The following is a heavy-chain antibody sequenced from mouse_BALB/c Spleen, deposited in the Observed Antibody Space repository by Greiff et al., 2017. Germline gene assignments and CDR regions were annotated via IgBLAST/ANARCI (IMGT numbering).Heavy chain of an antibody. CDR3: TRDPIYYGNPHWYFDV. Sequence: EVQLVESGGGLVKPGGSLKLSCAASGFTFSSYTMSWVRQTPEKRLEWVATISSGGSYTYYPDSVKGRFTISRDNAKNTLYLQMSSLKSEDTAMYYCTRDPIYYGNPHWYFDVWGAGTTVTVSS. CDR1: GFTFSSYT. V-gene: IGHV5-6-4*01. J-gene: IGHJ1*01. CDR2: ISSGGSYT. D-gene: IGHD2-1*01.